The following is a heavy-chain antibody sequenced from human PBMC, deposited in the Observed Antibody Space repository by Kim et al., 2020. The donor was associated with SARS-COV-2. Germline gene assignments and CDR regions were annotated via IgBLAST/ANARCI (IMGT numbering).Heavy chain of an antibody. V-gene: IGHV4-59*08. CDR2: IYYSGST. CDR1: GGSISSYY. CDR3: ARHTRGLAAEDFQH. Sequence: SETLSLTCTVSGGSISSYYWSWIRQPPGKGLEWIGYIYYSGSTNYNPSLKSRVTISVDTSKNQFSLKLSSVTAADTAVYYCARHTRGLAAEDFQHWGQGTLVTVSS. D-gene: IGHD1-26*01. J-gene: IGHJ1*01.